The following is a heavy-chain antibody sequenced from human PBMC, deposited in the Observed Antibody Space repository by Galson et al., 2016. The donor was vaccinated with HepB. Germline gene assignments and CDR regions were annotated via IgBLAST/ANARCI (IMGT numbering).Heavy chain of an antibody. V-gene: IGHV2-5*01. CDR2: IYWNDDK. Sequence: PALVKPTQTLTLTCTFSGFSLSTSGVGVGWIRQPPGKALEWLAVIYWNDDKHYSPSLMNRLTIAKDTSKSQVVLTMTNMDPVDTATYYCAHPPVRDYDFWGCFYSGGDYFDCWGQGTLVTVSS. CDR3: AHPPVRDYDFWGCFYSGGDYFDC. D-gene: IGHD3-3*01. CDR1: GFSLSTSGVG. J-gene: IGHJ4*02.